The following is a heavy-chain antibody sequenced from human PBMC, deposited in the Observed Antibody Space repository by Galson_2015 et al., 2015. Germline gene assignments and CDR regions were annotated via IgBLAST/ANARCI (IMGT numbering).Heavy chain of an antibody. Sequence: SLRLSCAASGFTFSSYGMHWVRQAPGKGLEWVAVIWYDGSNKYYADSVKGRFTISRDNSEHTLYLQMNSLRAEDTAVYYCARDSGYDSNWYFELWGRGTLVTVSS. CDR3: ARDSGYDSNWYFEL. CDR2: IWYDGSNK. V-gene: IGHV3-33*01. J-gene: IGHJ2*01. CDR1: GFTFSSYG. D-gene: IGHD5-12*01.